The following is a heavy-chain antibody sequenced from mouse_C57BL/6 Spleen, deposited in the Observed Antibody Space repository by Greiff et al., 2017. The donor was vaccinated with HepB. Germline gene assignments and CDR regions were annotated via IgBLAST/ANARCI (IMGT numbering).Heavy chain of an antibody. D-gene: IGHD2-10*02. CDR2: ISSGSSTI. V-gene: IGHV5-17*01. Sequence: DVMLVESGGGLVKPGGSLKLSCAASGFTFSDYGMHWVRQAPEKGLEWVAYISSGSSTIYYADTVKGRFTISRDNAKNTLFLQMTSLRSEDTAMYYCARRYGNYGYFDVWGTGTTVTVSS. J-gene: IGHJ1*03. CDR3: ARRYGNYGYFDV. CDR1: GFTFSDYG.